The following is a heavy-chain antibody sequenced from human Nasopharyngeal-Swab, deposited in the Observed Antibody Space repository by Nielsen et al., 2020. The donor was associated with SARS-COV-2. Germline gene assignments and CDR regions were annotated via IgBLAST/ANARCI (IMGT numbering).Heavy chain of an antibody. CDR2: MSGSGGDI. J-gene: IGHJ1*01. Sequence: GESLKISCAASGFTFGTSVMSWVRQAPGKGPEWGGSMSGSGGDIHYADSVKGRFTIPRDNSNNTLYLQMNSLKAEDTAIYYFGPWYVGSCWAVFGGQGTLVTVSS. CDR3: GPWYVGSCWAVF. D-gene: IGHD1-14*01. V-gene: IGHV3-23*01. CDR1: GFTFGTSV.